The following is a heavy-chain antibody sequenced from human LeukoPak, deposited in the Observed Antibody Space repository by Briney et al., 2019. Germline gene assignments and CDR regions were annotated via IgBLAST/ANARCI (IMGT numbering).Heavy chain of an antibody. V-gene: IGHV4-59*08. D-gene: IGHD6-25*01. CDR2: IYYSGST. J-gene: IGHJ2*01. Sequence: SKTLSLTCTVSGGSISSYYWSWIRQPPGKGLEWIGYIYYSGSTNYNPSLKSRVTISVDTSKNQFSLKLSSVTAADTAVYYCARQGGGFWYFDLWGRGTLVTVSS. CDR1: GGSISSYY. CDR3: ARQGGGFWYFDL.